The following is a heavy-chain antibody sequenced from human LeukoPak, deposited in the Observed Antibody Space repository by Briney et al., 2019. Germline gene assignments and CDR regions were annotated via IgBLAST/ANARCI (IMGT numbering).Heavy chain of an antibody. CDR1: GGTFNSYA. CDR2: IMPLFGTA. V-gene: IGHV1-69*05. CDR3: ASGSLGDGYGVGDYYQYMDV. D-gene: IGHD5-24*01. Sequence: SVKVSCKASGGTFNSYAISWVRQAPGQGLEWMGGIMPLFGTANYAQEFQGRVTFTTDESASTAYMEVSSLRFEDTAVYYCASGSLGDGYGVGDYYQYMDVWGKGTTVTVSS. J-gene: IGHJ6*03.